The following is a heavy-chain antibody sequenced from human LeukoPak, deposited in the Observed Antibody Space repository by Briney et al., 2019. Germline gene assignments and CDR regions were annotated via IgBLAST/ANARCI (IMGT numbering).Heavy chain of an antibody. CDR1: GFTFSSYW. CDR2: IKQDESEK. D-gene: IGHD1-1*01. V-gene: IGHV3-7*01. J-gene: IGHJ4*02. Sequence: PGGSLRLSCAASGFTFSSYWMSWVRQAPGKGVEWVAHIKQDESEKYYVDSVKGGFTISTDNAKNSLYLQMNSLRAEDTAVYYCARDKIEVPTKLDCWGQGILVTVSS. CDR3: ARDKIEVPTKLDC.